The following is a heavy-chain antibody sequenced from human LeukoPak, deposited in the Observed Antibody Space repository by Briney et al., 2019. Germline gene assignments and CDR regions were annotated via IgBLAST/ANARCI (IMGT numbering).Heavy chain of an antibody. CDR2: ISGSGGST. J-gene: IGHJ4*02. CDR3: AKDRIQIPFGY. D-gene: IGHD5-18*01. CDR1: GFTFSSYA. V-gene: IGHV3-23*01. Sequence: GGSLRLSCAASGFTFSSYAMSWVRQAPGKGLEWVSAISGSGGSTYYADSMKGRFTISRDNSKNTLYLQMNSLRAEDTAVYYCAKDRIQIPFGYWGQGTLVTVSS.